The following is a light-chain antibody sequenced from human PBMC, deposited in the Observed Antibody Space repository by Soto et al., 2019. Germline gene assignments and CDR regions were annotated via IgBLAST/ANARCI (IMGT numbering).Light chain of an antibody. CDR1: QSVLHSSHNENY. J-gene: IGKJ2*01. CDR3: QQYYSTPYT. V-gene: IGKV4-1*01. Sequence: DIVMTQSPDSLAVSLGERATINCKSSQSVLHSSHNENYLVWYQQKPGQPPKLLIYWASTRESGVTDRFSGSGSGTDFTLTISSLQAEDVAVYYCQQYYSTPYTFGQGTKLEIK. CDR2: WAS.